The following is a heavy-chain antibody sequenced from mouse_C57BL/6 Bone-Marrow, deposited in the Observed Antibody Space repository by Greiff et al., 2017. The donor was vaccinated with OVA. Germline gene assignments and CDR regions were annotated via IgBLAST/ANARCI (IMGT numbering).Heavy chain of an antibody. Sequence: VQLQQSGAELVRPGASVKLSCTASGFNIKDDYMHWVKQRPEQGLEWIGWIVPENGDTEYASKFQGKATITADTSSNTAYLQLSSLTSEDTAVYYCTPLITTVVADDWGQGTTLTASS. J-gene: IGHJ2*01. CDR3: TPLITTVVADD. CDR2: IVPENGDT. CDR1: GFNIKDDY. V-gene: IGHV14-4*01. D-gene: IGHD1-1*01.